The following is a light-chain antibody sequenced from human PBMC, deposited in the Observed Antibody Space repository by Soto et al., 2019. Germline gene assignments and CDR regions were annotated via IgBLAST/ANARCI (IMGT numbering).Light chain of an antibody. Sequence: EIVLTQSPATLSLSPGERATLSCRASQGVSSYLAWYQQKPGQAPRLLIYDASNRATGIPVRFSGSGPGTDFTLTISSLEPEDFAVYYCQQRSNWQITFGQGTRREIK. V-gene: IGKV3D-11*01. CDR2: DAS. CDR1: QGVSSY. J-gene: IGKJ5*01. CDR3: QQRSNWQIT.